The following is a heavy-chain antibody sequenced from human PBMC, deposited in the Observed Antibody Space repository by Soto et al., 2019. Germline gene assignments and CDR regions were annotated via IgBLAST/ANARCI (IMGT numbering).Heavy chain of an antibody. CDR2: INPSSTHI. V-gene: IGHV3-21*01. J-gene: IGHJ3*01. Sequence: EVQLVESGGGLVVPGGSLSLSCVASGFTFSSYHMSWVRQAPGKGLEWVSSINPSSTHIYYADSVRGRFAISRDHSKNSLVLQMNSLRTGEAAVYYWARGYCGGGGCYLRRDAFDGWGQGTLVTVSS. CDR3: ARGYCGGGGCYLRRDAFDG. CDR1: GFTFSSYH. D-gene: IGHD2-15*01.